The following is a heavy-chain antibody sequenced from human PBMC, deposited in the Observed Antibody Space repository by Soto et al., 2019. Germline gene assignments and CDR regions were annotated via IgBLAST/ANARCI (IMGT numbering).Heavy chain of an antibody. Sequence: GESLKISCNGSGYSFTSYWITWVRQMPGKGLEWMGRIDPSDSYTNYSPSFQGHVTISADKSSSTAYLHWSSLKASDTAIYYCARPNSQPGYYFGMDVWGQGTTVTVSS. CDR1: GYSFTSYW. CDR2: IDPSDSYT. J-gene: IGHJ6*02. D-gene: IGHD7-27*01. CDR3: ARPNSQPGYYFGMDV. V-gene: IGHV5-10-1*01.